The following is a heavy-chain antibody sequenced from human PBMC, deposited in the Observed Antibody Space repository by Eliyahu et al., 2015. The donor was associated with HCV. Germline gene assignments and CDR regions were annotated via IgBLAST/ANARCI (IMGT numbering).Heavy chain of an antibody. CDR3: AKYSYGSESYYLDGFDI. CDR1: GFTFSSYA. CDR2: ITGRGGST. D-gene: IGHD3-10*01. Sequence: EVQLLESGGGLVQPGGSLRLSCAASGFTFSSYAMGWVRQAPGKGLEWVSDITGRGGSTYYADSVKGRFTVSRDNSKSTLFLQMNSLRAEDTAVYYCAKYSYGSESYYLDGFDIWGQGTKVTVSS. V-gene: IGHV3-23*01. J-gene: IGHJ3*02.